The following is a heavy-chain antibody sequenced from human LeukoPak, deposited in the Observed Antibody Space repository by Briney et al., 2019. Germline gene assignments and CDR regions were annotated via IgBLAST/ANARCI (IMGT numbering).Heavy chain of an antibody. D-gene: IGHD5-18*01. CDR3: ARALGYSYGSYKSYWYFDL. J-gene: IGHJ2*01. V-gene: IGHV4-34*01. CDR1: GGSFSGYY. CDR2: INHSGST. Sequence: PSETLSLTCAVYGGSFSGYYWSWIRQPPGKRLEWIGEINHSGSTNYNPSLKSRVTISVDTSKNQFSLKLSSVTAADTAVYYCARALGYSYGSYKSYWYFDLWGRGTLVTVSS.